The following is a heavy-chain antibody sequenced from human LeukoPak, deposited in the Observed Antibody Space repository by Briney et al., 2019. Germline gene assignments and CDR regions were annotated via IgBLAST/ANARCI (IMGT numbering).Heavy chain of an antibody. CDR1: GFTFSTYT. D-gene: IGHD6-19*01. V-gene: IGHV3-21*01. Sequence: PGGSLRLSCAASGFTFSTYTMNWVRQVPGKGLEWVSSISSSSTYIYYAGSVQGRFTISRDNAKNSLYLQMNSLRAEDMAVYYCAREGRSSGWYYFDYWGQGTLVTVSS. J-gene: IGHJ4*02. CDR3: AREGRSSGWYYFDY. CDR2: ISSSSTYI.